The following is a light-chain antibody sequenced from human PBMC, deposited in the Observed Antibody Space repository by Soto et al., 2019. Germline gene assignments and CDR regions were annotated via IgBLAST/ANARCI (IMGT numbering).Light chain of an antibody. Sequence: QSVLTQPASVSGSPGQSITFSCTGTSSDVGSYNLVSWYQQHPGKAPKLMIYEVTKRPSGVSNRFSGSKSGNRASLTISGLQAEDEADYYCCSYAGSTTVVVFGGGTQLTVL. V-gene: IGLV2-23*02. CDR2: EVT. CDR1: SSDVGSYNL. J-gene: IGLJ2*01. CDR3: CSYAGSTTVVV.